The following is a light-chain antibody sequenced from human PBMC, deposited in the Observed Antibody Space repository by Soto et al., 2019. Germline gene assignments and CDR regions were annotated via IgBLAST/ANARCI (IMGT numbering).Light chain of an antibody. CDR3: QQYGSSPKT. CDR1: QSVSSN. Sequence: EVVMTQSPATLSVSPGERATLSCRASQSVSSNLAWYQQKPGQAPRLLIYGASNRATGIPARFSGSGSGTDFTLTISRLDPEDFAVYYCQQYGSSPKTFGQGTKVDIK. V-gene: IGKV3-20*01. CDR2: GAS. J-gene: IGKJ1*01.